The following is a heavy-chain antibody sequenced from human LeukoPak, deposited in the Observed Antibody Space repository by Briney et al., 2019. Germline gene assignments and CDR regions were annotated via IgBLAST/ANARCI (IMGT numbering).Heavy chain of an antibody. CDR1: GFTFSSYG. V-gene: IGHV3-30*18. CDR3: AKDRVAGNYYYGMDV. CDR2: ISYDGSNK. D-gene: IGHD6-19*01. J-gene: IGHJ6*02. Sequence: PGRSLRLSCAASGFTFSSYGMHWVRQAPGKGLEWVVVISYDGSNKYYADSVKGRFTISRDNSKNTLYLQMNSLRAGDTAVYYCAKDRVAGNYYYGMDVWGQGTTVTVSS.